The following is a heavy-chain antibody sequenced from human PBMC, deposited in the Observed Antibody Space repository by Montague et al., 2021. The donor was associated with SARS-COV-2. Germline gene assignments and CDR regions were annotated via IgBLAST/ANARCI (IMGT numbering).Heavy chain of an antibody. CDR2: IYYSGST. D-gene: IGHD5-18*01. Sequence: TLSLTCTVSGGSISSGGYYWSWIRQHPGKGLEWIGYIYYSGSTYYNPSLKSRVTISVDTSKNQFSLKLSSVTAADTAVYYCAREGGRIQLWLRGDDAFNIWGQGTLVTVSS. CDR3: AREGGRIQLWLRGDDAFNI. CDR1: GGSISSGGYY. J-gene: IGHJ3*02. V-gene: IGHV4-31*03.